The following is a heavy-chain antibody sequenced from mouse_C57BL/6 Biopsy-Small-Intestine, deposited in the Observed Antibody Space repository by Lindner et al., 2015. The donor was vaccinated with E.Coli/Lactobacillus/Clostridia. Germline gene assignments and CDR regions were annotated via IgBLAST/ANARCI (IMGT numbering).Heavy chain of an antibody. D-gene: IGHD2-2*01. CDR2: ILPGSSST. CDR3: ASYGYDFDY. CDR1: GYTFTGYW. Sequence: VQLQESGAELMKPGASVKLSCKATGYTFTGYWIDWVKQRPGHGLEWIGEILPGSSSTNCNEKFKDQATFTADTSSDTAYMQLSSLTSEDSAVYYCASYGYDFDYWGQGTTLTVSS. V-gene: IGHV1-9*01. J-gene: IGHJ2*01.